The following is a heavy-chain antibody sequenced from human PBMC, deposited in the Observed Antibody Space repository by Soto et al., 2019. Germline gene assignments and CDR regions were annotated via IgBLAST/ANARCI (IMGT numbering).Heavy chain of an antibody. J-gene: IGHJ4*02. CDR2: IYYSGST. V-gene: IGHV4-59*01. Sequence: QVQLQESGPGLVKPSETLSLTCTVSGVSISSYYWSWIRQPPGKGLEWIGYIYYSGSTNYNPSLKSRVTISVDTSKNQFSLKLSSVPAADTAVYYCARRYGGNFDYWGQGTLVTVSS. CDR1: GVSISSYY. CDR3: ARRYGGNFDY. D-gene: IGHD1-26*01.